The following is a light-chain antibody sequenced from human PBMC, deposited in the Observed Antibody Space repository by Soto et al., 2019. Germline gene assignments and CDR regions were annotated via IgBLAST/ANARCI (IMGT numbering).Light chain of an antibody. CDR2: AAS. CDR1: QGITDD. J-gene: IGKJ1*01. CDR3: LQNFNFPWT. V-gene: IGKV1-6*01. Sequence: AIQMTQSPSSQSASVGDRVTITCRASQGITDDLGWYQQKPGEAPKLLIYAASSLQSGVPSRFSGSGSGTDFTLTISSLQPEDFATYYCLQNFNFPWTFGQGTKVEIK.